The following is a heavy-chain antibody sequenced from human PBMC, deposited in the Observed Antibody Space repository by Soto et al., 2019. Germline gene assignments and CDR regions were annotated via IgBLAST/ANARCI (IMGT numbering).Heavy chain of an antibody. CDR2: MSPNSGNT. Sequence: GASVKVSCKASGYTFTSYDINWVRQATGQGLEWMGWMSPNSGNTGYAQKFQGRVTMTRNTSISTAYMELSSLRSEDTAVYYCARFGYHVLRFLEWLSPYGMDVWGQGTTVTVSS. V-gene: IGHV1-8*01. J-gene: IGHJ6*02. CDR3: ARFGYHVLRFLEWLSPYGMDV. D-gene: IGHD3-3*01. CDR1: GYTFTSYD.